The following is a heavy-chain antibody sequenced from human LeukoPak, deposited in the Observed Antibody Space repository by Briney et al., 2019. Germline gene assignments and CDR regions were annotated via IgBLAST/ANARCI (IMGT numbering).Heavy chain of an antibody. J-gene: IGHJ4*02. V-gene: IGHV4-59*08. CDR2: IYDTGAT. Sequence: SETLSLTCTVSRGSIKSYYWSWIRQAPGKGLEFIAYIYDTGATDYNPSLRSRASISEDMSENQVSLQLNSVTAADTAVYYCARWNEGLDYWGQGTLVTVSS. CDR3: ARWNEGLDY. D-gene: IGHD1-1*01. CDR1: RGSIKSYY.